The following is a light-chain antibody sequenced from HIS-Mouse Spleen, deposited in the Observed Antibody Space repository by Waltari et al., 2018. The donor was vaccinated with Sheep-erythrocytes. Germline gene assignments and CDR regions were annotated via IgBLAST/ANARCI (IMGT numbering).Light chain of an antibody. CDR2: DVS. V-gene: IGLV2-11*01. CDR1: RRDVRGYNF. CDR3: CSYAGSYNHV. J-gene: IGLJ1*01. Sequence: QSALTQPRSVSGSPGQAVTIPCPGTRRDVRGYNFVSWYQQHPGKAPKLRIYDVSKRPSGVPDRFSGSKSGNTASLTISGLQAEDEADYYCCSYAGSYNHVFATGTKVTVL.